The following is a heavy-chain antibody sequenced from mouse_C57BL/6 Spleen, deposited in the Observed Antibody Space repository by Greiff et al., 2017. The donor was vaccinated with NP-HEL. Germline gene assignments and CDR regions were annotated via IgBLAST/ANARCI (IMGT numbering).Heavy chain of an antibody. Sequence: QVQLQQSGLELVKPGASVKISCKASGYAFSSSWMNWVKQRPGKGLEWIGRIYPGDGDTNYNGKFKGKATLTADKSSSTAYMQLSSLTSEDSAVYFCARWGPIYYDYDYAMDYWGQGTSVTVSS. CDR1: GYAFSSSW. V-gene: IGHV1-82*01. D-gene: IGHD2-4*01. CDR2: IYPGDGDT. J-gene: IGHJ4*01. CDR3: ARWGPIYYDYDYAMDY.